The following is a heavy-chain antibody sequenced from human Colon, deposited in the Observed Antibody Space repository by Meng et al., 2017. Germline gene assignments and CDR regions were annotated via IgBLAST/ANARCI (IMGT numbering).Heavy chain of an antibody. CDR1: GDSISSDSHY. CDR3: ARGELLWNY. J-gene: IGHJ4*02. D-gene: IGHD3-10*01. V-gene: IGHV4-30-4*01. CDR2: IRSTGAT. Sequence: QVQLQESGPGLVKPSQTLSLTCTGSGDSISSDSHYWSWIRQPPGKGLEWIGFIRSTGATFYNPSLKSRVMMSVDTSRNQFSLKLNSMTAADTAVYYCARGELLWNYWGQGTLVTVSS.